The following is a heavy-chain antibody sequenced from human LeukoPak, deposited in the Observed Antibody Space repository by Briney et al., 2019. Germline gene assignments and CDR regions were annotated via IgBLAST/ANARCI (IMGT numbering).Heavy chain of an antibody. CDR2: ISGSGGST. Sequence: GGSLRLSCAASGFTSSSYGMSWVRQAPGKGLEWVSAISGSGGSTYYADSVKGRFTISRDNSENTLYLQMNSLRAEDTAVYYCAKDQKAMIVVQDAFDIWGQGTMVTVSS. CDR1: GFTSSSYG. J-gene: IGHJ3*02. D-gene: IGHD3-22*01. CDR3: AKDQKAMIVVQDAFDI. V-gene: IGHV3-23*01.